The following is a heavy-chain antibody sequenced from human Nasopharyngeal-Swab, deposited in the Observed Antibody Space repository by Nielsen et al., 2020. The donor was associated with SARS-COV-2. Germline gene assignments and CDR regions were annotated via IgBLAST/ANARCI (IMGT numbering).Heavy chain of an antibody. D-gene: IGHD1-26*01. J-gene: IGHJ4*02. V-gene: IGHV4-34*01. Sequence: WIRQPPGKGLEWIGEINHSGNTNFNPSLKSRVTISLDTSKNQFSLKLSSVTAADTGVYYCAREVVGGLVDSWGQGILVTVSS. CDR2: INHSGNT. CDR3: AREVVGGLVDS.